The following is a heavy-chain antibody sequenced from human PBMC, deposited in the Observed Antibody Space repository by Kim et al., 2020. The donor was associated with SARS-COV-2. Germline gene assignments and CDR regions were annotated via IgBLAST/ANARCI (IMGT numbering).Heavy chain of an antibody. V-gene: IGHV3-11*06. J-gene: IGHJ3*02. CDR3: ARDIVVGPAAIVCAFDI. D-gene: IGHD2-2*02. Sequence: NGRLPITRNNAKNSLYLKMNSLRAEDTAVYYCARDIVVGPAAIVCAFDIWGQGTMVTVSS.